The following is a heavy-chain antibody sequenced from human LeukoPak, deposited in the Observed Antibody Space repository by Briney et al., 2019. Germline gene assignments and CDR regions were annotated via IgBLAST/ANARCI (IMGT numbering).Heavy chain of an antibody. Sequence: GSLRLSCAASGFTFSSYSMNWVRQAPGKGLEWVSSISSSSSYIYYADSVKGRFTISRDNSKNTLYLQMNSLRAEDTAVYYCAKSLEWLGIIDYWGQGTLVTVSS. J-gene: IGHJ4*02. CDR1: GFTFSSYS. V-gene: IGHV3-21*04. CDR3: AKSLEWLGIIDY. CDR2: ISSSSSYI. D-gene: IGHD3-3*01.